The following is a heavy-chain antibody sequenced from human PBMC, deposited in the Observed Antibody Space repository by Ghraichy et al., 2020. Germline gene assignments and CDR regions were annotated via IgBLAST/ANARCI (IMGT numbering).Heavy chain of an antibody. CDR1: GGSISSYY. J-gene: IGHJ2*01. Sequence: SETLSLTCTVSGGSISSYYWSWIRQPAGKGLEWIGRIYTSGSTNYNPSLKSRVTMSVDTSKNQFSLKLSSVTAADTAVYYCARGHLYGDYSPTNWYFDLWGRGTLVTVSS. CDR3: ARGHLYGDYSPTNWYFDL. CDR2: IYTSGST. D-gene: IGHD4-17*01. V-gene: IGHV4-4*07.